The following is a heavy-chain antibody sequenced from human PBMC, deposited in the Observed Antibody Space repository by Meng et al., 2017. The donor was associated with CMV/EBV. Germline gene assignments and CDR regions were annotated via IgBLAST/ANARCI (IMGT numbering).Heavy chain of an antibody. CDR2: IYYSGST. CDR3: ARRTIFGVVIDY. CDR1: GGSISSGDYY. V-gene: IGHV4-30-4*08. J-gene: IGHJ4*02. Sequence: LRLSCTVSGGSISSGDYYWSWIRQPPGKGLEWIGYIYYSGSTYYNPSLKSRVTISVDTSKNQFSLKLSSVTAADTAVYYCARRTIFGVVIDYWGQGTLVTVSS. D-gene: IGHD3-3*01.